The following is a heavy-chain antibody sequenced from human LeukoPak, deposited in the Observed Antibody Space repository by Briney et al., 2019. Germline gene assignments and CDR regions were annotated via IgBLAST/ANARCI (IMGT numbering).Heavy chain of an antibody. Sequence: GASVKVSCKASGYTFTSYDINWVRQATGQGLEWMGWMNPNSGNTDYAQKLQGRVTMTTDTSTSTAYMELRSLRSDDTAVYYCASFSATNSLDPWGQGTLVTVSS. D-gene: IGHD4-23*01. CDR1: GYTFTSYD. CDR2: MNPNSGNT. J-gene: IGHJ5*02. CDR3: ASFSATNSLDP. V-gene: IGHV1-8*02.